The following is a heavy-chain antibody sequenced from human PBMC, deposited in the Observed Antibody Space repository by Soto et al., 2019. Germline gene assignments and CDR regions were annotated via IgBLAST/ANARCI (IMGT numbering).Heavy chain of an antibody. CDR1: GFTFSNYA. D-gene: IGHD6-13*01. J-gene: IGHJ4*02. V-gene: IGHV3-23*01. CDR3: AKRGSSFYFDY. CDR2: ISGSGGST. Sequence: EVQLLESGGGLVQPGGSLRLSCAASGFTFSNYAMNWVRQAPGKGLEWVSVISGSGGSTYYADSVKGRFTISRDNSKNTLYLQMNSLSADDTAVYYCAKRGSSFYFDYWGQGTLVTVSS.